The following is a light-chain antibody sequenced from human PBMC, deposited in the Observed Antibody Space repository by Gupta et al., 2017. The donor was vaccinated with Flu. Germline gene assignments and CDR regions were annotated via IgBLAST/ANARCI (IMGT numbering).Light chain of an antibody. CDR2: EVN. V-gene: IGLV2-8*01. Sequence: QSALTQPPSASGSPGQSVTISCTGTSSDVGGYNYVSWYQQHPGKAPKLIIYEVNKRPSGFPDRFSGSKSGNTASLTVSGLLAEDEADYYCCSYGGSKFFGGGTKLTVL. CDR3: CSYGGSKF. CDR1: SSDVGGYNY. J-gene: IGLJ2*01.